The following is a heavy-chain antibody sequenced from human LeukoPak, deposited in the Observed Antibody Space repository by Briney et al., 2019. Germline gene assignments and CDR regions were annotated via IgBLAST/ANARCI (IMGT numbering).Heavy chain of an antibody. CDR3: ARVWGSSSFGGMDYYYYYYMDV. V-gene: IGHV4-34*01. D-gene: IGHD6-13*01. CDR1: GFTFGDYA. CDR2: IYHSGST. J-gene: IGHJ6*03. Sequence: GSLRLSCTASGFTFGDYAMSWFRQAPGKGLEWIGEIYHSGSTNYNPSLKSRVTISVDKSKNQFSLKLSSVTAADTAVYYCARVWGSSSFGGMDYYYYYYMDVWGKGTTVTVSS.